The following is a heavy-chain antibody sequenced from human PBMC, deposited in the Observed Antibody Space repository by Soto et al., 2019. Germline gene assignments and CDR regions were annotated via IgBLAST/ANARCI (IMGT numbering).Heavy chain of an antibody. CDR3: ATEVGGIAAAGFDAFDI. CDR1: GYTLTELS. D-gene: IGHD6-13*01. J-gene: IGHJ3*02. CDR2: FDPEDGET. V-gene: IGHV1-24*01. Sequence: QVQLVQSGAEVKKPGASVKVSCKVSGYTLTELSMHWVRQAPGKGLEWMGGFDPEDGETIYAQKFQGRVTMTEDTSXDTXYMELSSLRSEDTAVDYCATEVGGIAAAGFDAFDIWGQGTMVTVSS.